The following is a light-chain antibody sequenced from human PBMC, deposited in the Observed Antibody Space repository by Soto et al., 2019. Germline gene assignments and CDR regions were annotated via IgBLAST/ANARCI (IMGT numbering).Light chain of an antibody. Sequence: EIVLTQSPGTLSLSPGERATLSCRASQSVSSSYLAWYQQKPGQAPRLLIYGASSRATGIPDRFSGSGSGTDFPLTISRLEHEDFAVYYCQQYGSSPQYTFGQGTTLEIK. CDR3: QQYGSSPQYT. J-gene: IGKJ2*01. CDR2: GAS. CDR1: QSVSSSY. V-gene: IGKV3-20*01.